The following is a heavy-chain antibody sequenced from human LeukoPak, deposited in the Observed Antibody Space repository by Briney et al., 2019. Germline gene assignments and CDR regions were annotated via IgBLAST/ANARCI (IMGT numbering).Heavy chain of an antibody. D-gene: IGHD6-13*01. Sequence: GGSLRLSCAASGFTFSSYSMNWVRQAPGKGLEWVSYISSSSSTIYYADSVKGRFTISRNNAKNSLYLQMSSLRAEDTAVYYCARDRIEQQRTLGRSTNYYSYYYMDVWGKGTTVTVSS. CDR1: GFTFSSYS. V-gene: IGHV3-48*01. CDR3: ARDRIEQQRTLGRSTNYYSYYYMDV. J-gene: IGHJ6*03. CDR2: ISSSSSTI.